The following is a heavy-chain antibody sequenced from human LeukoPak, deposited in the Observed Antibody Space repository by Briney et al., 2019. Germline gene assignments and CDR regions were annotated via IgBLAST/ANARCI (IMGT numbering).Heavy chain of an antibody. D-gene: IGHD3-10*01. CDR2: ISGSGGTT. CDR1: GFTFSNYY. J-gene: IGHJ4*02. CDR3: AKDPMGGVIINFDY. V-gene: IGHV3-23*01. Sequence: PGGSLRLSCAASGFTFSNYYMSWVRQAPGKGLEWVSAISGSGGTTYYADSVKGRFTISRDNSKNTLFLQMNSLRAEDTAVYYCAKDPMGGVIINFDYWGQGTLVTVSS.